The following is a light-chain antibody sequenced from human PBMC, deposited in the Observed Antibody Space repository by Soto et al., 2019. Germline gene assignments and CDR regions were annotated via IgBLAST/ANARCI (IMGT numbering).Light chain of an antibody. CDR2: GAS. CDR3: QQFGSSVT. J-gene: IGKJ5*01. Sequence: ALAQSPATLSVSPGERPTLSCRASQSVSSNLAWYQQKPGQAPRLLIHGASNRATGIPDRFSGSGSGTDFTLTISRLEPEDFAVYYCQQFGSSVTFGQGTRLEIK. V-gene: IGKV3-20*01. CDR1: QSVSSN.